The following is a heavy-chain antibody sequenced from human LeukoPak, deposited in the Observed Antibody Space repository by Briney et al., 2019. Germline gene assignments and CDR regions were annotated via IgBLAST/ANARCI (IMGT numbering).Heavy chain of an antibody. Sequence: SETLSLTCTVSGDSINSYYWSWIRQPPGKGLEWLGYIYYRGSANYNPPLKSRVTISIDTSKNQFSLKLTSVTAADTAVYYCARLLRDWFDSWGQGTLVTVSS. D-gene: IGHD4-17*01. V-gene: IGHV4-59*08. J-gene: IGHJ5*01. CDR3: ARLLRDWFDS. CDR2: IYYRGSA. CDR1: GDSINSYY.